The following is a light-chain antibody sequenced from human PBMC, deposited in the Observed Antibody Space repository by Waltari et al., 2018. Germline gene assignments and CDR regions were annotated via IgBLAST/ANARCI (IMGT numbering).Light chain of an antibody. J-gene: IGKJ2*01. V-gene: IGKV4-1*01. CDR3: QQYYTAPYT. CDR2: WAS. Sequence: DIVMTQSPDSLAGSLGEKATINCKSNQSLLYNSNNKHYLAWYQQKPGKPLKLFFFWASSRESGVPDRFSGSGSGTDFTLTIGSLQAEDVAVYYCQQYYTAPYTFGQGTKLEIK. CDR1: QSLLYNSNNKHY.